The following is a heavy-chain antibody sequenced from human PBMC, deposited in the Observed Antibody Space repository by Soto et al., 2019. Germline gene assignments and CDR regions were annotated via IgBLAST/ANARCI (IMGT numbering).Heavy chain of an antibody. CDR2: INHSGST. CDR1: GGSFSGYY. D-gene: IGHD2-2*01. CDR3: ARVFPPASLGWFDP. V-gene: IGHV4-34*01. Sequence: QVQLQQWGAGLLKPSETLSLTCAVYGGSFSGYYWSWIRQPPGKGLEWIGEINHSGSTNYNPSLKSRVTTSVDTSKNQFSLKLSSVTAADTAVYYCARVFPPASLGWFDPWGQGTLVTVSS. J-gene: IGHJ5*02.